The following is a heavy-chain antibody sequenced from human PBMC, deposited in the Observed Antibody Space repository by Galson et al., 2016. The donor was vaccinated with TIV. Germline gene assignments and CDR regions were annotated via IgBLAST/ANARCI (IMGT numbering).Heavy chain of an antibody. V-gene: IGHV1-2*02. CDR2: LNPDSGDT. J-gene: IGHJ5*02. CDR3: ARRNWGNWPDP. Sequence: SVKVSCKASGYTFTGFYIHWIRQAPGQGLEWMGWLNPDSGDTDYAQNSQGRVTMTRDTSIRTAYMELSRLMSVDTAVYYCARRNWGNWPDPWGQGTLVTVSS. D-gene: IGHD3-16*01. CDR1: GYTFTGFY.